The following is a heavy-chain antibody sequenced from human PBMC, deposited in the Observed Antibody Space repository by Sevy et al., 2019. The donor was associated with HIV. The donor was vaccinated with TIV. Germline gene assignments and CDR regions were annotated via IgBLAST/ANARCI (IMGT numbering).Heavy chain of an antibody. V-gene: IGHV1-18*01. CDR3: ARDTRITIFGVVKGDAFDI. CDR1: GYTFTSYG. D-gene: IGHD3-3*01. J-gene: IGHJ3*02. Sequence: ASLKVSCKASGYTFTSYGISWVRQAPGQGLEWMGWISAYNGNTNYAQKLQGRVTMTTDTSTSTAYMELRSLRSDDTAVYYCARDTRITIFGVVKGDAFDIWGQGTMVTVSS. CDR2: ISAYNGNT.